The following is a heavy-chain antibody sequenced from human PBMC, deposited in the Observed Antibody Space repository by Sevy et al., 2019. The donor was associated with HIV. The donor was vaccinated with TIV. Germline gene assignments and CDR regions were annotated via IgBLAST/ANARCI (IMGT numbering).Heavy chain of an antibody. J-gene: IGHJ4*03. D-gene: IGHD3-16*01. CDR1: GFTFNNFP. CDR3: VRERARSITFDI. Sequence: GGSLRLSCEASGFTFNNFPIHWVRQAPGKGLEWVAVVSFDGGSKYYADSVRGRFTVSRDNSKNTVYLQLNSLRAEDTAVYYCVRERARSITFDIGGQGTLVTVSS. CDR2: VSFDGGSK. V-gene: IGHV3-30-3*01.